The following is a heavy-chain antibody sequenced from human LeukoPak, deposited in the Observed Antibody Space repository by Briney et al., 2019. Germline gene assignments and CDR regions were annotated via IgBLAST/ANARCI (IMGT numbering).Heavy chain of an antibody. Sequence: GGSLRVSCAASGFTFSTYSMNWVRQAPGKGLEWVSFISSSSSYIYYADSVKGRFTISRDNAKNSLYLQMNRLRAEDTAVYYCARDFLRFGELLGEDWFDPWGQGTLVTVSS. CDR2: ISSSSSYI. D-gene: IGHD3-10*01. CDR3: ARDFLRFGELLGEDWFDP. V-gene: IGHV3-21*01. CDR1: GFTFSTYS. J-gene: IGHJ5*02.